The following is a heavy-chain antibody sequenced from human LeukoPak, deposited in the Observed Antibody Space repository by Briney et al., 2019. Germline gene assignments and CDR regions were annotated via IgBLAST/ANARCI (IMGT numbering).Heavy chain of an antibody. V-gene: IGHV4-38-2*02. D-gene: IGHD2-15*01. CDR2: IYHSGST. Sequence: SETLSLTCTVSGYSISSGYHWGWIRQPPGKWLEWIGTIYHSGSTYYNPSLKSRVTISVDTSKNQFSLTLSSVTAADTALYYCARDRGGTTGSFDYWGQGTLVTVSS. J-gene: IGHJ4*02. CDR3: ARDRGGTTGSFDY. CDR1: GYSISSGYH.